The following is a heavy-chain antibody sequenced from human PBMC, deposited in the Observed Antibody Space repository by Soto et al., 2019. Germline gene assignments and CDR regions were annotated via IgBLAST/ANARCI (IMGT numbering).Heavy chain of an antibody. Sequence: QVQLVESGGGVVQPGRSLRPPCAASGFTFSSYAMHWVRQAPGKGLGWGAVISYDGSNKYYADSVKGRFTISRDNSKNTLYLQMNSLRAEDTAVYYCARDPQLSSGWYVGLAFFDYWGQGTLVTVSS. V-gene: IGHV3-30-3*01. CDR3: ARDPQLSSGWYVGLAFFDY. J-gene: IGHJ4*02. D-gene: IGHD6-19*01. CDR1: GFTFSSYA. CDR2: ISYDGSNK.